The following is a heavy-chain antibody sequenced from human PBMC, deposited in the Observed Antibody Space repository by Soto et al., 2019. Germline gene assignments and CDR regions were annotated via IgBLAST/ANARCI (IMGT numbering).Heavy chain of an antibody. V-gene: IGHV3-7*05. CDR2: IREDGNEK. J-gene: IGHJ4*02. CDR3: ARQRDGY. Sequence: EVLLVESGGALVQPGGSLRLSCVGSGFTFSSYWMTWVRQAPGKGLEWVANIREDGNEKFYVDSVRGRFTISRDNAQNSLFLQMNRLRAEDTGVYYCARQRDGYWGRGTLVTVSS. CDR1: GFTFSSYW.